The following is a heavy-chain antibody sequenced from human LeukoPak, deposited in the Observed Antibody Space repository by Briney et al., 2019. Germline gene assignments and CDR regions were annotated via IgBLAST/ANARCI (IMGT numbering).Heavy chain of an antibody. CDR1: GGSISSSSYY. CDR2: IYYSGST. CDR3: ARVRVGATKFFDY. Sequence: SETLSLTCTVSGGSISSSSYYWGWIRQPPGKGLEWIGSIYYSGSTYYNPSLKSRVTISVDTSKNQSSLKLSSVTAADTAVYYCARVRVGATKFFDYWGQGTLVTVSS. J-gene: IGHJ4*02. V-gene: IGHV4-39*07. D-gene: IGHD1-26*01.